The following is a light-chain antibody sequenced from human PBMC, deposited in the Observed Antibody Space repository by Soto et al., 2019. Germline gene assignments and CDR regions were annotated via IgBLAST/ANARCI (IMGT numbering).Light chain of an antibody. V-gene: IGKV1-9*01. CDR2: AAS. CDR1: QGISSY. J-gene: IGKJ1*01. CDR3: QQYYSYPRT. Sequence: MHLTQSPSSLSASVGDRVTITCRASQGISSYLAWYQQKPGKAPKLLIYAASTLQSGVPSRFSGSGSGTDFTLTISCLQSEDFATYYCQQYYSYPRTFGQGTKVDIK.